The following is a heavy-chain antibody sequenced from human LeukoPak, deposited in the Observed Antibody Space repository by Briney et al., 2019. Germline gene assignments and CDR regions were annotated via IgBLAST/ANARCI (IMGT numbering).Heavy chain of an antibody. D-gene: IGHD2-8*01. V-gene: IGHV3-30-3*01. Sequence: GGSLRLSCAASGFTSSSYAMHWVRQAPGKGLEWVAVISYDGSNKYYADSVKGRFTISRDNSKNTLYLQMNSLRAEDTAVYYCARDSEMVYAFYYYGMDVWGQGTTVTVSS. CDR1: GFTSSSYA. J-gene: IGHJ6*02. CDR3: ARDSEMVYAFYYYGMDV. CDR2: ISYDGSNK.